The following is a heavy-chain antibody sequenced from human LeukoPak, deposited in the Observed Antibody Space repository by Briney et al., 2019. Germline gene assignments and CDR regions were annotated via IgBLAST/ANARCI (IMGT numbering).Heavy chain of an antibody. CDR2: ISYDGSSI. Sequence: SGGSLRLSCAASGFTFSTYGMHWVRQAPGKGLEWVSLISYDGSSIYYADSVKGRFTISRDNSKNTLYLQMNSLRAEDTAVYYCARDSYYGGTQDYWGQGTLVTVSS. D-gene: IGHD4-23*01. J-gene: IGHJ4*02. CDR3: ARDSYYGGTQDY. V-gene: IGHV3-30*03. CDR1: GFTFSTYG.